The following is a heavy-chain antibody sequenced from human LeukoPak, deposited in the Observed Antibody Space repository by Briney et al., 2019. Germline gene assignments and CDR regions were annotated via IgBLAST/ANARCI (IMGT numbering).Heavy chain of an antibody. CDR1: GFTFSSYD. CDR3: ARRNWGSGGGFDI. J-gene: IGHJ3*02. CDR2: IGTAFDT. Sequence: GGSLRLSCVASGFTFSSYDIHWVRQATGKGLEWVSAIGTAFDTSYAASVKGRFTISRENAKSSLLLQMNNLRAGDTALYYCARRNWGSGGGFDIWGQGTMVTVSS. V-gene: IGHV3-13*01. D-gene: IGHD7-27*01.